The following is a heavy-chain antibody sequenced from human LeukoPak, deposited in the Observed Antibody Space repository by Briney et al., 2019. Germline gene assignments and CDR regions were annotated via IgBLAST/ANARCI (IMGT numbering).Heavy chain of an antibody. CDR3: ARRSATMGFDI. V-gene: IGHV3-21*01. CDR1: GFIFSSYS. Sequence: GGSLRLSCAASGFIFSSYSMNWVRQAPGKGLEWVSSISSSSSYIYYADSVKGRFTISRDNAKNSLYLQMNSLRAEDTAVYYCARRSATMGFDIWGQGTMVTVSS. D-gene: IGHD3-10*01. J-gene: IGHJ3*02. CDR2: ISSSSSYI.